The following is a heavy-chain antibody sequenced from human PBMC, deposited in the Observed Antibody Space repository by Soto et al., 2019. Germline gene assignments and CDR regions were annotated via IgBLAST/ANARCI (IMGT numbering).Heavy chain of an antibody. J-gene: IGHJ3*02. CDR3: ARVERGTATTVVDAFDI. CDR2: MSHSGGT. D-gene: IGHD1-1*01. Sequence: QVQLQQWGAGLLKPSETLSLTCAVYGGFVSSGNYYWIWIRQPPGKGLEWIGEMSHSGGTHFNPSLQSRVTISVDTSKSQFSLKMSSVTAADTALYYCARVERGTATTVVDAFDIWGPGTMVTVSS. CDR1: GGFVSSGNYY. V-gene: IGHV4-34*01.